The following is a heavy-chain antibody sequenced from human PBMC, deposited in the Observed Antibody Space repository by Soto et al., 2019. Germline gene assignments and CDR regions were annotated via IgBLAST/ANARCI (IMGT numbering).Heavy chain of an antibody. CDR1: GFTFSNHV. J-gene: IGHJ4*02. CDR2: INRDSNT. CDR3: VNGDYY. D-gene: IGHD4-17*01. Sequence: EEQLVESGGGLVQPGGSLRLSCAASGFTFSNHVMNWVRQAPGRGLEWVSSINRDSNTFYADSVKGRFTISRDNAKDSLDLQMNSLRADDTDVYYCVNGDYYLGQGTLVTVSS. V-gene: IGHV3-48*01.